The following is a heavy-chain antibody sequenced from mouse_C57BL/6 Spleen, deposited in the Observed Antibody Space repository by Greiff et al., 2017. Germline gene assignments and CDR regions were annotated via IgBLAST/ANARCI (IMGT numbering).Heavy chain of an antibody. CDR2: IDPEDGDT. V-gene: IGHV14-1*01. J-gene: IGHJ2*01. CDR3: TAWRSLYYFDY. D-gene: IGHD6-5*01. Sequence: EVQLQQSGAELVRPGASVKLSCTASGFNIKDYYMHWVKQRPEQGLEWIGRIDPEDGDTEYAPKFQGKATMTADTSSNTAYLQLSSLTSEYPAVYYCTAWRSLYYFDYWGPGTTLTVSS. CDR1: GFNIKDYY.